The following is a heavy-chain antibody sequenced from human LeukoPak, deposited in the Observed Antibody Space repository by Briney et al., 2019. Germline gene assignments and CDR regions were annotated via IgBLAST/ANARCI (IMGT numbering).Heavy chain of an antibody. CDR2: IYTSGST. Sequence: PSQTLSLTCTVSGGSISSGSYYWSWIRQPAGKGLEWIGRIYTSGSTNYNPSLKSRVTISVDTSKNQFSLRLSSVTAADTAVYYCATDGYGGYGAMDYWGQGALVTVSS. CDR1: GGSISSGSYY. V-gene: IGHV4-61*02. J-gene: IGHJ4*02. D-gene: IGHD5-12*01. CDR3: ATDGYGGYGAMDY.